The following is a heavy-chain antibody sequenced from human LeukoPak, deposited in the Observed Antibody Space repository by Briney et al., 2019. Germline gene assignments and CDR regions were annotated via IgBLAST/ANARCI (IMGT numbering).Heavy chain of an antibody. D-gene: IGHD1-26*01. J-gene: IGHJ6*02. V-gene: IGHV3-9*01. Sequence: PGGSLRLSCAASGFTFDDYAMHWVWQAPGKGLEWVSGISWNSGSIGYADSVKGRFTISRDNAKNSLYLQMNSLRAEDTALYYCAKDISKRELVGWLTPWYYYGMDVWGQGTTVTVSS. CDR3: AKDISKRELVGWLTPWYYYGMDV. CDR2: ISWNSGSI. CDR1: GFTFDDYA.